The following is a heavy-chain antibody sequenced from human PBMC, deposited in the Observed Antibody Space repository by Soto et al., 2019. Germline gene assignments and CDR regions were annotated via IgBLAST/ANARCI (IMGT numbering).Heavy chain of an antibody. CDR1: AGSINTAASS. J-gene: IGHJ4*02. CDR2: IYHGGTT. Sequence: SETLSLTCTVSAGSINTAASSWAWVRQPPGEGLDFIGYIYHGGTTFLNPSLRSRLIISVDRSKNQFSLKLGSVTAADTAVFYCAAYYGSLLGVYWGQGTLVTVSS. D-gene: IGHD3-10*01. V-gene: IGHV4-30-2*01. CDR3: AAYYGSLLGVY.